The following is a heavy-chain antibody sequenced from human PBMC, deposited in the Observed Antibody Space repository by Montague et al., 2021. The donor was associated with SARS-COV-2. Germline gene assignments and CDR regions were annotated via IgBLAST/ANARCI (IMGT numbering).Heavy chain of an antibody. CDR2: VYNSGTA. Sequence: ETLSLTCTVSRGSISTYYWSWIRQPPGRGLEWIGYVYNSGTAIYNPSLHGRVTISVDTSKSQFSLQLSSVSAADTAIYYCVRGAIRGPYNWFDPWGQGTLVAVSS. V-gene: IGHV4-59*01. D-gene: IGHD3-3*01. J-gene: IGHJ5*02. CDR1: RGSISTYY. CDR3: VRGAIRGPYNWFDP.